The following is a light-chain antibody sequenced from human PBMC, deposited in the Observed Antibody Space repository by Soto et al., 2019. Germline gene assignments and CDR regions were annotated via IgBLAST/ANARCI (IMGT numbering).Light chain of an antibody. V-gene: IGKV1-6*01. Sequence: AIQMTQSPSSLSASVGDRVTITCRASQGIRNDLGWYQQKPGKAPKLLIYAASRLQSGVTSRFSGSGSGTDFTLNISSLQPEDFEAYCCLQDYNSPWAFGQGTQVDNK. CDR3: LQDYNSPWA. J-gene: IGKJ1*01. CDR2: AAS. CDR1: QGIRND.